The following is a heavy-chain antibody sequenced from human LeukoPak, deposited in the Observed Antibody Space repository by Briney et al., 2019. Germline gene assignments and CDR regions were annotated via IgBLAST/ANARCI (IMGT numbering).Heavy chain of an antibody. Sequence: GGSLRLSCAASGFTFSSYGMHWVRQAPGKGLEWVAVIAYDGNNTYYGDSVRGRFTISRDNSKKMVYLEMNSLRVEDTAVYYCAKTGMLRRVGYLDVWGKGTAVIVSS. CDR2: IAYDGNNT. CDR1: GFTFSSYG. CDR3: AKTGMLRRVGYLDV. V-gene: IGHV3-30*18. D-gene: IGHD1-1*01. J-gene: IGHJ6*04.